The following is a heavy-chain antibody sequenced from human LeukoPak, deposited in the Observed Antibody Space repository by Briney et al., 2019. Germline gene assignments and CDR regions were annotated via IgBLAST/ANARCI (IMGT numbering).Heavy chain of an antibody. CDR1: GYSISSGYS. D-gene: IGHD3-10*01. V-gene: IGHV4-38-2*02. CDR3: ARGSTMVRGFYYFDY. J-gene: IGHJ4*02. CDR2: IYHSGST. Sequence: SETLSLTCTVSGYSISSGYSWGWIRQPPGKGLEWIGSIYHSGSTYYNPSLKSRVTISVDTSKNQFSLKLSSVTAADTAVYYCARGSTMVRGFYYFDYWGQGTLVTVSS.